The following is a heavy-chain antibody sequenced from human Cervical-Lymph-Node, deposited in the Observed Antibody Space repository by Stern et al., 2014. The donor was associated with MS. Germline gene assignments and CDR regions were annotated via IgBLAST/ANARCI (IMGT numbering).Heavy chain of an antibody. Sequence: EVQLVESGGGLVQPGGSLRLSCAASGFTFSSYAMSWVRQAPGKGLEWVSAISGSGGNTYYADAVKGRFTIARDNSKNTLYLQMNSLRAEDTAVYYCAKGSSSWYEGSSTDYWGQGTLVTVSS. V-gene: IGHV3-23*04. J-gene: IGHJ4*02. CDR2: ISGSGGNT. D-gene: IGHD6-13*01. CDR1: GFTFSSYA. CDR3: AKGSSSWYEGSSTDY.